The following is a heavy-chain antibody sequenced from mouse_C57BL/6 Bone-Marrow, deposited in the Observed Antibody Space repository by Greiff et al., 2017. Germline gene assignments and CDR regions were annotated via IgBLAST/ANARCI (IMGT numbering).Heavy chain of an antibody. D-gene: IGHD2-2*01. CDR1: GFTFTSYW. V-gene: IGHV1-69*01. CDR2: IDPSDSYT. J-gene: IGHJ2*01. CDR3: ARGGGYAYFDY. Sequence: VHLQQSGAELVMPGASVKLSCTASGFTFTSYWMHWVKQRPDQGLEWIGTIDPSDSYTNYTQKFKGKSTITGDKSSSTAYLQLSSLTSEDTAIYYCARGGGYAYFDYWGQGTTVTVSA.